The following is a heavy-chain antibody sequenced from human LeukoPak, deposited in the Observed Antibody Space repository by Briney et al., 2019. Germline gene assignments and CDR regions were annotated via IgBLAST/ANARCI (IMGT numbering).Heavy chain of an antibody. D-gene: IGHD6-19*01. J-gene: IGHJ3*02. CDR3: ARRTRAVAGKGLDAFDI. CDR2: ISYDGSNK. Sequence: PGRSLRLSCAASGFTFSSYAMHWVRQAPGKGLEWVAVISYDGSNKYYADSVKGRFTISRDNSKNTLYLQMNSLRAEDTAVYYCARRTRAVAGKGLDAFDIWGQGTMVTVSS. CDR1: GFTFSSYA. V-gene: IGHV3-30-3*01.